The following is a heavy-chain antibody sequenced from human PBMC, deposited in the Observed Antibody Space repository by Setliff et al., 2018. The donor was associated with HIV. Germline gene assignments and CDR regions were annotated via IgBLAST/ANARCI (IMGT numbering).Heavy chain of an antibody. Sequence: PSETLSLTCGVYGGSFSDYFWSWIRQSPGKGLEWIGEINHSGSTNYNPSLKSRVTISVDTSKNQFSLKLSSVTAAGTAVYYCARAPITIFGVLIMPGSYDYWGQGTLVTVSS. D-gene: IGHD3-3*01. CDR1: GGSFSDYF. V-gene: IGHV4-34*01. CDR2: INHSGST. CDR3: ARAPITIFGVLIMPGSYDY. J-gene: IGHJ4*02.